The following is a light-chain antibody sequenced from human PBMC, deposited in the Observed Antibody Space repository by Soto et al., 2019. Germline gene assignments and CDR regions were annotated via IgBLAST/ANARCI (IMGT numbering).Light chain of an antibody. CDR3: QQYNSYSPLT. CDR1: QSISSW. CDR2: DAS. J-gene: IGKJ4*01. V-gene: IGKV1-5*01. Sequence: DIQMTQSPSTLSASVGDRVTITCRASQSISSWLAWYQQKPGKAPKLLIYDASSLESGVPSRFSGSGSGTELTLTISSLQPDGFATYYCQQYNSYSPLTFGGGTKVEIK.